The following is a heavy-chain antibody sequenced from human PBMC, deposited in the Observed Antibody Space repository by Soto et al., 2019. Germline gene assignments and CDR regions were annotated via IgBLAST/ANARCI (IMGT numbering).Heavy chain of an antibody. V-gene: IGHV1-3*01. CDR1: GYTFTSYA. D-gene: IGHD2-21*02. CDR3: ARSIVVVTALDY. J-gene: IGHJ4*01. CDR2: INAGNGNT. Sequence: GASVKVSCKASGYTFTSYAMHWVRQAPGQRLEWMGWINAGNGNTKYSQKFQGRVTITRDTSASTAYMELSSLRSEDTAVYYCARSIVVVTALDYWGHGTLVIVSS.